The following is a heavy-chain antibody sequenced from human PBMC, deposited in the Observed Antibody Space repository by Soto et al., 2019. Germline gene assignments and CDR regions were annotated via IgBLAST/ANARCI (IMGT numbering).Heavy chain of an antibody. CDR2: INHSGST. D-gene: IGHD2-15*01. J-gene: IGHJ1*01. CDR3: ARGGIRCSGGSCYSPWYFQH. V-gene: IGHV4-34*01. Sequence: QVQLQQWGAGLLKPSETLSLTCAVYGGSFSGYYWSWIRQPPGKGLEWIGEINHSGSTNYNPSLNDRVHIHVDTSKTQFCLKLSTVTAADTAVYYCARGGIRCSGGSCYSPWYFQHWRPGTLVNVSS. CDR1: GGSFSGYY.